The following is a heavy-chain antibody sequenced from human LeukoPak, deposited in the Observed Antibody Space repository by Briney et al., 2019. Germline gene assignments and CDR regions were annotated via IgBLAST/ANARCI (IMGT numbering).Heavy chain of an antibody. D-gene: IGHD1-26*01. CDR1: GGSISSYY. CDR2: IYYSEGT. Sequence: SETLSLTCTVSGGSISSYYWSWIRQPPGKGLEWIGYIYYSEGTNYNPSLKSRVTISVDTSKNQFSLKLSSVTAADTAVYYCARLGFSNSGSYLAPSDYWGQGTLVTVSS. J-gene: IGHJ4*02. CDR3: ARLGFSNSGSYLAPSDY. V-gene: IGHV4-59*08.